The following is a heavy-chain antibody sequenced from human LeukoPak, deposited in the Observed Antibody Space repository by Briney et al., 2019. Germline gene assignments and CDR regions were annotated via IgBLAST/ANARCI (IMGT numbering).Heavy chain of an antibody. D-gene: IGHD6-13*01. CDR2: INPSGGST. V-gene: IGHV1-46*01. Sequence: GASVKVSCKASGYTFTSYYMHWVRQAPGQGLEWMGLINPSGGSTSYAQKFQGRVTMTRDTSTSTVYMELSSLRSEDTAVYYCARDQGSSSWYYYYGMDVWGQGTTVTVSS. CDR1: GYTFTSYY. CDR3: ARDQGSSSWYYYYGMDV. J-gene: IGHJ6*02.